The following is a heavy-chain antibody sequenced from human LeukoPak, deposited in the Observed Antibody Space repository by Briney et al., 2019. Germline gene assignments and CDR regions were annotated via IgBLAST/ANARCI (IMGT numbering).Heavy chain of an antibody. D-gene: IGHD1-26*01. Sequence: SETLSLTCIVSGYSISSGYYWGWIRQPPGKGLEWIGSIYHSGSTYYNPSLKSRVTISVDTSKNQFSLKLSSVTAADTAVYYCASLRERSYYARGFDYWGQGTLVTVSS. CDR3: ASLRERSYYARGFDY. CDR2: IYHSGST. V-gene: IGHV4-38-2*02. CDR1: GYSISSGYY. J-gene: IGHJ4*02.